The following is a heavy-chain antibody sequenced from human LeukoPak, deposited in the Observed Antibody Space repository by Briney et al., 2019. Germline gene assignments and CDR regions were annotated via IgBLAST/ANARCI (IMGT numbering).Heavy chain of an antibody. V-gene: IGHV4-39*01. CDR1: GGTISSSTYY. J-gene: IGHJ3*02. D-gene: IGHD5-12*01. CDR3: ASYVVATISDAFDS. CDR2: IYYSGST. Sequence: SETLSLTCTVSGGTISSSTYYWGWIRQPPGKGLEWIGSIYYSGSTYYNPSLKSRVTMSVDTSKKQFSLRLSSVTAADTAVYYCASYVVATISDAFDSWGQGAMVTVSS.